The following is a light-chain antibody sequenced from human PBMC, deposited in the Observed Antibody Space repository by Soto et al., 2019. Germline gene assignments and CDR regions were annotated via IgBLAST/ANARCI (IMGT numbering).Light chain of an antibody. V-gene: IGLV1-40*01. J-gene: IGLJ2*01. CDR1: SSNIGAGYD. Sequence: QSVLTQPASVSGAPGQRVTISCTGSSSNIGAGYDVQWYQQLPGTAPKLLIYGDSNRPSGVPDRFSGSKSGTSASLAITGLQAEDEADYYCQSYDSSLSGVVFGGGTKLTVL. CDR2: GDS. CDR3: QSYDSSLSGVV.